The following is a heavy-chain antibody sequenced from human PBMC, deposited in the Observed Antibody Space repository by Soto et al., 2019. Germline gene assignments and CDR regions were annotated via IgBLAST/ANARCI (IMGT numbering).Heavy chain of an antibody. Sequence: QVQLQESGPGLVKPSETLSLNCTVTGGTISGYYWTWIRQSAGGGLEWIGRIYSSGSTNYNPSLKSRVTISLDTSMNHFSLRLSSVTAADTAVYYCARGQRFSDCFDPWGQGTLVTVSS. D-gene: IGHD3-3*01. CDR3: ARGQRFSDCFDP. V-gene: IGHV4-4*07. CDR2: IYSSGST. CDR1: GGTISGYY. J-gene: IGHJ5*02.